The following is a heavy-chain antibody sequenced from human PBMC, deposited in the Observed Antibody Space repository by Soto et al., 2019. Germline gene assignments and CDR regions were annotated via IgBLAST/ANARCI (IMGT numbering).Heavy chain of an antibody. CDR1: GFTFDDYG. CDR2: INWNGGST. CDR3: ARDLDDSSGYREDFDY. V-gene: IGHV3-20*04. D-gene: IGHD3-22*01. Sequence: EVQLVESGGGVVRPGGSLRLSCAASGFTFDDYGMSWVRQAPGKGLEWVSGINWNGGSTGYADSVKGRFTISRDNAKNSLYLQMNSLRSEDTALYYCARDLDDSSGYREDFDYWGQGTLVTVSS. J-gene: IGHJ4*02.